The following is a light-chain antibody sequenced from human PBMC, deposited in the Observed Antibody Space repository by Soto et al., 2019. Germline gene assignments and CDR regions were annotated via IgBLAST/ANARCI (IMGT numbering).Light chain of an antibody. J-gene: IGKJ1*01. Sequence: PGERATLSCRASQSLRTGDLASYQQIPGQAPGLLIYGASSRATGIPDGFSGSGSGTDFNLTVSRLAPEDFAVYYCHQYATSPRTFGQGTKVEIK. CDR3: HQYATSPRT. CDR2: GAS. CDR1: QSLRTGD. V-gene: IGKV3-20*01.